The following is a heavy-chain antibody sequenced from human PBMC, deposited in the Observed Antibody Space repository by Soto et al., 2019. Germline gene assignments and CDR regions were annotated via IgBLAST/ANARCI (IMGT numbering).Heavy chain of an antibody. D-gene: IGHD6-19*01. J-gene: IGHJ5*02. CDR3: AKEREGYIAVAGIGWFDP. Sequence: GGSLRLSCAASGFTFISYAMSWVRQAPWKGLEWVSAISGSGGSTYYADSVKGRFTISRDNSKNTLYLQMNSLRAEDTAVYYCAKEREGYIAVAGIGWFDPWGQGTLVTVSS. CDR2: ISGSGGST. CDR1: GFTFISYA. V-gene: IGHV3-23*01.